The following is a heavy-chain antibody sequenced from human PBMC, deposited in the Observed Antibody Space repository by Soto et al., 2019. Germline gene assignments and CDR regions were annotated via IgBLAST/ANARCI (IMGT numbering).Heavy chain of an antibody. Sequence: SETLSLTCTVSGGSISSYYWSWIRQPPGKGLERIGYIYYSGSTNYNPSLKSRVTISVDTSKNQFSLKLSSVTAADTAVYYCARVRTYYDILNGYYTDYWGQGTLVTVSS. V-gene: IGHV4-59*08. CDR2: IYYSGST. CDR1: GGSISSYY. D-gene: IGHD3-9*01. J-gene: IGHJ4*02. CDR3: ARVRTYYDILNGYYTDY.